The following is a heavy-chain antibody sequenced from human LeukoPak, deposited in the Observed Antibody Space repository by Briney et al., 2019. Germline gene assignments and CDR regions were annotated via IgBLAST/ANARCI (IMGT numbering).Heavy chain of an antibody. CDR3: AKDLSPWGDYGGDEFGY. D-gene: IGHD4-17*01. Sequence: GGSLRLSCAASGFTFSSYGMHWVRQAPGKGLEWVAVISYDGSNKYYADSVKGRFTISRDNSKNTLYLQMNSLRAEDTAVYYCAKDLSPWGDYGGDEFGYWGQGTLVTVSS. J-gene: IGHJ4*02. V-gene: IGHV3-30*18. CDR2: ISYDGSNK. CDR1: GFTFSSYG.